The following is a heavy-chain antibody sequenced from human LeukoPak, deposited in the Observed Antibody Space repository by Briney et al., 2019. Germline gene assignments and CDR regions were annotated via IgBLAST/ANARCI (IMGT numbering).Heavy chain of an antibody. J-gene: IGHJ4*02. Sequence: GRSLRLSCAASGFTFSSYAMHWVRQAPGKGLEWVAVISYDGSNKYYADSVKGRFTISRDNSKNTLYLQMNSLRAEDTAVYYCARDQYSYDSSGCPGYWGQGILVTVSS. V-gene: IGHV3-30*01. D-gene: IGHD3-22*01. CDR1: GFTFSSYA. CDR3: ARDQYSYDSSGCPGY. CDR2: ISYDGSNK.